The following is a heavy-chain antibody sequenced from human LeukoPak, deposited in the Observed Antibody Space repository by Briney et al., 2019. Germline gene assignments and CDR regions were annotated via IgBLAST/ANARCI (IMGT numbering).Heavy chain of an antibody. D-gene: IGHD3-3*01. V-gene: IGHV1-3*01. CDR3: ARDRDRFTIFGAPIARFYYDMDV. CDR2: INAGNGDT. J-gene: IGHJ6*02. CDR1: GYTFTTYP. Sequence: ASVKVSCKTSGYTFTTYPMHWVRQAPGQKLEWMGWINAGNGDTKYSQKFQGRVTITRDTSASTAYIELSSLRSEDTAVYYCARDRDRFTIFGAPIARFYYDMDVWGQGTTVTVSS.